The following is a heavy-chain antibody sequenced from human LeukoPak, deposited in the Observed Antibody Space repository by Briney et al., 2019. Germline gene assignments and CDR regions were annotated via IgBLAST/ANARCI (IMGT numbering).Heavy chain of an antibody. CDR2: ISSGGSTI. V-gene: IGHV3-11*04. J-gene: IGHJ3*02. Sequence: PGGSLRLSCAVSGFTFSDYYMSWIRQAPGKGLEWVSYISSGGSTISHADSVKGRFTISRDNAKNSLYLQMNSLRAEDTAVYYCARDTRYSSRRPIWGQGTVVTVSS. CDR3: ARDTRYSSRRPI. D-gene: IGHD6-13*01. CDR1: GFTFSDYY.